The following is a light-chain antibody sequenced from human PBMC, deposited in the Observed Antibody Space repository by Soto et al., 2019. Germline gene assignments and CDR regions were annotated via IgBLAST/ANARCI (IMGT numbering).Light chain of an antibody. V-gene: IGLV1-44*01. CDR1: SSNIGSNT. CDR2: YND. J-gene: IGLJ1*01. Sequence: QSVLTQPPSASGTPGQRVTISCSGSSSNIGSNTVNWYQQLPGTAPKLLIYYNDQRPSGVPGRFSGSKSGTSASLAISGLQSEDEADYYCAAWDDSLNGYVFGTGTQLTVL. CDR3: AAWDDSLNGYV.